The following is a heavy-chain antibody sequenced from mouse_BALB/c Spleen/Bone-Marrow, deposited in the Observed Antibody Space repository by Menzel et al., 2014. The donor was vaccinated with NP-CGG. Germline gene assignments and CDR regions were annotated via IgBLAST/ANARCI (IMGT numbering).Heavy chain of an antibody. CDR2: INPDSSTI. CDR1: GFDFSRYW. Sequence: EVQGVESGGGLVQPGGSLKLSCAASGFDFSRYWMSWVRQAPGQGLEWIGEINPDSSTINFTPSLKDKFIISRDNAKNTLYLQMSKVGSEDTALYYCARLSYYGRFAYWGQGTLVTVSA. V-gene: IGHV4-1*02. J-gene: IGHJ3*01. D-gene: IGHD1-1*01. CDR3: ARLSYYGRFAY.